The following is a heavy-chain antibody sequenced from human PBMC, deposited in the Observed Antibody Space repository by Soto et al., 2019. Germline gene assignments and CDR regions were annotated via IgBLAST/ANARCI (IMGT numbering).Heavy chain of an antibody. J-gene: IGHJ4*02. CDR1: GFTLSTSGVG. CDR3: EHREYSGYDFDY. V-gene: IGHV2-5*02. D-gene: IGHD5-12*01. CDR2: IYWDDDK. Sequence: PTLVNPTQSLTLTCTFSGFTLSTSGVGVGWILQPPGKALEWLALIYWDDDKRYSPSLKSRLTITKDTSKNQVVLTMTNMDPVDPATYYCEHREYSGYDFDYWGQGTLVTLSS.